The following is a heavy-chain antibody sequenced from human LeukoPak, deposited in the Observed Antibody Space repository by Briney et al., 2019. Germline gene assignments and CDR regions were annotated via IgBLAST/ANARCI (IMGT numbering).Heavy chain of an antibody. CDR2: INPNSGGT. Sequence: ASVKVSCKASGYTFTGYYMHWVRQAPGQGLEWMGWINPNSGGTNYAQKFQGRVTMTRDTSISTAYMELSSLRSEDTAVYYCARGLRVVVPAAMNAKEYYFDYWGQGTLVTVSS. CDR1: GYTFTGYY. V-gene: IGHV1-2*02. J-gene: IGHJ4*02. CDR3: ARGLRVVVPAAMNAKEYYFDY. D-gene: IGHD2-2*01.